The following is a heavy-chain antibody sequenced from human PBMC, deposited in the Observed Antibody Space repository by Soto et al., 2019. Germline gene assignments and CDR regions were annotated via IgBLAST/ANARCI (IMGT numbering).Heavy chain of an antibody. Sequence: SQTLSLTCAISGDSVSSNSAAWNWIRQSPSRGLEWLGRTYYRSKWYNDYAVSVKSRIPINPDTSKNQFSLQLNSVTPEDTAVYYCARAAELALPPDYYYMDVWGKGTTVTVSS. D-gene: IGHD1-7*01. V-gene: IGHV6-1*01. CDR1: GDSVSSNSAA. CDR2: TYYRSKWYN. J-gene: IGHJ6*03. CDR3: ARAAELALPPDYYYMDV.